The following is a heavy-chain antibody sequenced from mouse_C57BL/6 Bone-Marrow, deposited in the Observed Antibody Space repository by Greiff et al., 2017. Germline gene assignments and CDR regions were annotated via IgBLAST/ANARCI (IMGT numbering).Heavy chain of an antibody. Sequence: VQGVESGAELVRPGASVTLSCKASGYTFTDYEMHWVKQTPVHGLEWIGAIDPETGGTAYNQKFKGKAILTADKSSSTAYMERRSLTSEDSAVYYCTRLLNGYSYYFDYWGQGTTLTVSS. D-gene: IGHD2-3*01. CDR1: GYTFTDYE. J-gene: IGHJ2*01. CDR3: TRLLNGYSYYFDY. V-gene: IGHV1-15*01. CDR2: IDPETGGT.